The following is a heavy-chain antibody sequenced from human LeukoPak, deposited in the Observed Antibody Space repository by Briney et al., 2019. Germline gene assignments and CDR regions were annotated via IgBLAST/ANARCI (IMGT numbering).Heavy chain of an antibody. CDR2: LYGAGST. V-gene: IGHV3-53*04. D-gene: IGHD6-19*01. J-gene: IGHJ4*02. Sequence: GGSLRLSCAASGFNVSSNYMSWVRQAPGKGLEWVSVLYGAGSTYYADSVKGRFTISRHDSQNTLFLQMNSLRDEDTAVYYCARGGTPGFSTGRIDYWGQGTLVTVSS. CDR1: GFNVSSNY. CDR3: ARGGTPGFSTGRIDY.